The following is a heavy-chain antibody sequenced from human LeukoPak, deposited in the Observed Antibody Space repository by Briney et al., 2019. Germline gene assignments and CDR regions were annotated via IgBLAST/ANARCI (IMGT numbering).Heavy chain of an antibody. CDR3: AKASVTSCRGAFCYPFDY. Sequence: PWRSLRLSRAASGFTFSSYAMHWVRQVPGKGLEWVAVISYDGSNKYYADSVKGRFTISRDNSKNTVYLQMNSLRAEDAAVYYCAKASVTSCRGAFCYPFDYWGQGTLVTVSS. CDR1: GFTFSSYA. V-gene: IGHV3-30*04. J-gene: IGHJ4*02. D-gene: IGHD2-15*01. CDR2: ISYDGSNK.